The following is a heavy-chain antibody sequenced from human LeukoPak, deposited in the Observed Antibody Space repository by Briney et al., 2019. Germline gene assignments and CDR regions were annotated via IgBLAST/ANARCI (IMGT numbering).Heavy chain of an antibody. CDR2: IYYSGGT. J-gene: IGHJ4*02. V-gene: IGHV4-59*08. D-gene: IGHD5-18*01. CDR3: ARHTSGYSYGYIPFSFDY. Sequence: KPSETLSLTCSLSAASISSYYWSWVRQPPRERREWSLYIYYSGGTNSNPPLKSRVTISVDTSKNQFSLKLSSVTAADTAVYYCARHTSGYSYGYIPFSFDYWGQGTLVTVSS. CDR1: AASISSYY.